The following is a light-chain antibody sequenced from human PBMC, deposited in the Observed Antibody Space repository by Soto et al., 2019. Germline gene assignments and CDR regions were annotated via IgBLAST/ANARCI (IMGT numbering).Light chain of an antibody. J-gene: IGKJ1*01. Sequence: EIVLTQSPGTLSLSPGERATLSCRASQSVSTSYLAWYQQKPGQAPRLLIYGASSRATGIPDRFSGSGSGTDFTLTINRLEPEDFAVYYCQQYCSSSWTFGQGTKVEIK. V-gene: IGKV3-20*01. CDR1: QSVSTSY. CDR3: QQYCSSSWT. CDR2: GAS.